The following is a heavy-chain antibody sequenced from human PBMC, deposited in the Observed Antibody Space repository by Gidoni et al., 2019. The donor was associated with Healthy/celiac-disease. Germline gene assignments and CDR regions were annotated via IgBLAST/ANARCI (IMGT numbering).Heavy chain of an antibody. D-gene: IGHD3-22*01. CDR3: ARDRGPTYYYDSSGYYYFDY. J-gene: IGHJ4*02. V-gene: IGHV4-59*01. CDR1: GGAISSYY. CDR2: IYYSGST. Sequence: QVQLQESGPGLVKPSETLSLNCTVSGGAISSYYWSWIRQHPGKGLEWIGYIYYSGSTNYNPSLKSRVTISVDTSKNQFSLKLSSVTTADTAVYYCARDRGPTYYYDSSGYYYFDYWGQGTLVTVSS.